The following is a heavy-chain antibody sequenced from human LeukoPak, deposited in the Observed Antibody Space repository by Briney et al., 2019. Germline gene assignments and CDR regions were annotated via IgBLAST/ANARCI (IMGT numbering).Heavy chain of an antibody. V-gene: IGHV3-30-3*01. CDR1: GFTFSSYA. D-gene: IGHD6-13*01. CDR3: ARGESSSWYEDY. CDR2: ISYDGSNK. J-gene: IGHJ4*02. Sequence: GGSLRLSRAASGFTFSSYAMHWVRQAPGKGLEWVAVISYDGSNKYYADSVKGRFTISRDNSKNTLYLQMNSLRAEDTAVYYCARGESSSWYEDYWGQGTLVTVSS.